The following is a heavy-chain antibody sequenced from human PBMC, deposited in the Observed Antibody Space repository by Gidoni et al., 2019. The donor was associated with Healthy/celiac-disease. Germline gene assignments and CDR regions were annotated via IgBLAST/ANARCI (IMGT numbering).Heavy chain of an antibody. Sequence: QVQLVESGGGVVQPGRSLRLSCAASGFTFSSYGMHWVRQAPGKGLEWVAVISYDGSNKYYADSVKGRFTISRDNSKNTLYLQMNSLRAEDTAVYYCAKDGSSSSRGGSVGYWGQGTLVTVSS. V-gene: IGHV3-30*18. CDR3: AKDGSSSSRGGSVGY. J-gene: IGHJ4*02. CDR2: ISYDGSNK. D-gene: IGHD6-6*01. CDR1: GFTFSSYG.